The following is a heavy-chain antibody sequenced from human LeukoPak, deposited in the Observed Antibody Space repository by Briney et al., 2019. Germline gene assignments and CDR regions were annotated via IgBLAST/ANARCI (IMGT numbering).Heavy chain of an antibody. D-gene: IGHD2-2*01. CDR2: IYYSGST. CDR3: AXLGGXYVHFDY. Sequence: PSETLSLSCSVSGGSISSSSYYWGWVRQPPGKGLEWIGNIYYSGSTYYSPSLKSRVTISVDTSKNQFSLKLSSVTAADTAVYXXAXLGGXYVHFDYWGQGTLVTVSS. CDR1: GGSISSSSYY. V-gene: IGHV4-39*01. J-gene: IGHJ4*02.